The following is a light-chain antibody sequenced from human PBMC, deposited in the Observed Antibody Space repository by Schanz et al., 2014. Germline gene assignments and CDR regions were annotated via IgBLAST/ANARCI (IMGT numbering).Light chain of an antibody. Sequence: VLTQSPGTLSVSPGERATLSCRASQNFTSNFLAWYQQRPGQAPRLLIYGASTRATGIPARFSGSGSGTEFTLTISSLQPDDFAAYYCQQYHSYPLTFGGGTMVGIK. CDR3: QQYHSYPLT. V-gene: IGKV3-15*01. J-gene: IGKJ4*01. CDR2: GAS. CDR1: QNFTSN.